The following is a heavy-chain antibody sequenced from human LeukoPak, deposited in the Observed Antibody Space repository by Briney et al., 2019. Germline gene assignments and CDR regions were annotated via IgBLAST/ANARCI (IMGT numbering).Heavy chain of an antibody. CDR1: GFSLNTRGMC. CDR3: ARGDYGDRIFDY. V-gene: IGHV2-70*13. CDR2: IDWDGDK. D-gene: IGHD4-17*01. Sequence: SGPALVKPTQTLTLTCTFSGFSLNTRGMCVSWLRQPPGKALEWLALIDWDGDKYYITSLKTRPTVSQGTSKNQVVLIMTNMDPVDTATYYCARGDYGDRIFDYWGQGTLVTVSS. J-gene: IGHJ4*02.